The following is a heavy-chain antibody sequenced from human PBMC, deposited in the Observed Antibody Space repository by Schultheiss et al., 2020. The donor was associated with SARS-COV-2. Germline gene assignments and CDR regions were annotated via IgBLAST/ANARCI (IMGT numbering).Heavy chain of an antibody. Sequence: GGSLRLSCAASGFTFSSYSMNWVRQAPGKGLEWVSSISSSSSYIYYADSVKGRFTISRDNAKNSLYLQMNSLRAEDTAVYYCARDRSSSWYLQGWFDPWGQGTLVTVSS. D-gene: IGHD6-13*01. CDR2: ISSSSSYI. CDR1: GFTFSSYS. V-gene: IGHV3-21*01. J-gene: IGHJ5*02. CDR3: ARDRSSSWYLQGWFDP.